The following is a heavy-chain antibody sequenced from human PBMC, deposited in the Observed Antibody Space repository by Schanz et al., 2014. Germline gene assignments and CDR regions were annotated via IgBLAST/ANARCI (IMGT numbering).Heavy chain of an antibody. J-gene: IGHJ4*02. CDR1: GFTATSPW. D-gene: IGHD1-26*01. CDR3: ARDPVEGAPTPYYFDS. Sequence: VQLLESGGGLVQPGGSLTLSCSASGFTATSPWMHWVRQAPGKGLVWISRIIDDGSSATYADSVKGRFTISRDNAKNTLYLQMNSLRAEDTAVYYCARDPVEGAPTPYYFDSWGPGTLVTVSS. V-gene: IGHV3-74*01. CDR2: IIDDGSSA.